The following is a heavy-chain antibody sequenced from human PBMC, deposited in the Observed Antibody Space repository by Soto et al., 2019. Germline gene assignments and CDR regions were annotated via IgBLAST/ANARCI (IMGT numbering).Heavy chain of an antibody. CDR1: GYIFTSYG. CDR3: AWSSEYRYRLSY. CDR2: ISAYNGNT. Sequence: ASVKVSCKASGYIFTSYGISWVRQAPGQGLEWMGWISAYNGNTNYAQKLQGRVTMTTDTSTSTAYMELRSLRSDDTAVYYCAWSSEYRYRLSYSGQGTLDPVSS. V-gene: IGHV1-18*01. J-gene: IGHJ4*02. D-gene: IGHD5-18*01.